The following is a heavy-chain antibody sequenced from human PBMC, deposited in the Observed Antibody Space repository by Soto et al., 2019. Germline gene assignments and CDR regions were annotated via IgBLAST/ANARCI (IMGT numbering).Heavy chain of an antibody. CDR2: ISAYNCNT. J-gene: IGHJ4*02. CDR1: GYTFTSYG. V-gene: IGHV1-18*01. D-gene: IGHD1-1*01. Sequence: ASVKVSCKASGYTFTSYGISWVRQAPGQGLEWMGWISAYNCNTNYAQKLQGRVTMTTDTSTSTAYMELRSLRSEDTAVYYCAREGMSTTRNAFDYWGQGTLVTVSS. CDR3: AREGMSTTRNAFDY.